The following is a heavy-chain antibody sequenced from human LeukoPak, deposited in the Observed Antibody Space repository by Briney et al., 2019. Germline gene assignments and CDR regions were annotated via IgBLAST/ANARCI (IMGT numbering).Heavy chain of an antibody. J-gene: IGHJ4*02. Sequence: PGGSLRLSCAASGLSFNSYGMTWVRQAPGKGLEWVAFIWYDGGNKYYADSVKGRFTISRDNSKNTVYLQMDSLRAEDTAVYYCAKDHGGNSWYHFDYWGQGTLVTVSS. CDR2: IWYDGGNK. D-gene: IGHD4-23*01. V-gene: IGHV3-30*02. CDR3: AKDHGGNSWYHFDY. CDR1: GLSFNSYG.